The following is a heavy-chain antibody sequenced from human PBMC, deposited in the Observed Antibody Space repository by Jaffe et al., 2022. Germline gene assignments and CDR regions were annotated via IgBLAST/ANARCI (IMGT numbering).Heavy chain of an antibody. V-gene: IGHV3-23*01. D-gene: IGHD2-15*01. Sequence: EVQLLESGGGLVQPGGSLRLSCAASGFTFSSYAMSWVRQAPGKGLEWVSAISGSGGSTYYADSVKGRFTISRDNSKNTLYLQMNSLRAEDTAVYYCAKDDVVVVAATMDGVAFDIWGQGTMVTVSS. CDR3: AKDDVVVVAATMDGVAFDI. CDR1: GFTFSSYA. J-gene: IGHJ3*02. CDR2: ISGSGGST.